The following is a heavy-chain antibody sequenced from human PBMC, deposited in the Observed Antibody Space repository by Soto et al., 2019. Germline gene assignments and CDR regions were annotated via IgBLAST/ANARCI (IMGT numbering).Heavy chain of an antibody. V-gene: IGHV4-39*01. J-gene: IGHJ6*02. CDR3: ATRIAAAVKTGYYYGMDV. CDR2: IYYSGST. Sequence: KTSETLSLTCTVSGGSISSSSYYWGWIRQPPGKGLEWIGSIYYSGSTYYNPSLKSRVTISVDTSKNQFSLKLSSVTAADTAVYYCATRIAAAVKTGYYYGMDVWGQGTTVTVSS. CDR1: GGSISSSSYY. D-gene: IGHD6-13*01.